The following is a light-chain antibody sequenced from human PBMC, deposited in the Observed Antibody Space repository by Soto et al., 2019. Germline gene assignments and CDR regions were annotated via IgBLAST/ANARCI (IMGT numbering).Light chain of an antibody. V-gene: IGKV1-5*01. J-gene: IGKJ1*01. CDR1: QSISGW. Sequence: DIQMTQSPSTLSASVGDRVTITCRASQSISGWLAWYQQKPGKAPKLLIYDASNLESGVPSRFSGSGSGTEFTLTISSLQPDDFATYYCQQYNSYSTWTVGQGTKVDIK. CDR2: DAS. CDR3: QQYNSYSTWT.